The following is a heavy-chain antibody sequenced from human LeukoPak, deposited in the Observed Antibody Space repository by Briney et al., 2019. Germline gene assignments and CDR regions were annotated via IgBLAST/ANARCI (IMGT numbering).Heavy chain of an antibody. CDR2: IYHTGST. CDR3: AREAYGGQIRIFDY. J-gene: IGHJ4*02. Sequence: SETLSLTCTVSGYSISSGYYWGWIRQPPGKGLEWIGSIYHTGSTYYNPSLKSRVTISVDTSKNQFPLKLSSVTAADTAVYYCAREAYGGQIRIFDYWGQGTLVTVSS. D-gene: IGHD4-23*01. CDR1: GYSISSGYY. V-gene: IGHV4-38-2*02.